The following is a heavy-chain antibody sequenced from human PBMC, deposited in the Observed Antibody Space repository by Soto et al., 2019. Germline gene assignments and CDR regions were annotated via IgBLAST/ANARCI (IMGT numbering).Heavy chain of an antibody. CDR1: GFTFSSYA. D-gene: IGHD3-16*01. CDR3: AKDRLGSVGGLYAP. CDR2: IGGSDGST. J-gene: IGHJ5*02. V-gene: IGHV3-23*01. Sequence: PGGSLRLSCAASGFTFSSYAMGWVRQAPGKGLEWVSTIGGSDGSTYYADSVKGRFTISRDNSKDTLHLQMNSLRAEDTAVYYCAKDRLGSVGGLYAPWGKGTLVTVSS.